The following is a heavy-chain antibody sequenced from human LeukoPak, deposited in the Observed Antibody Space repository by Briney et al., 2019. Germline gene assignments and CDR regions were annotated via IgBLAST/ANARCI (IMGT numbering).Heavy chain of an antibody. V-gene: IGHV4-59*01. CDR2: IYYSGST. CDR3: ARDRVLRGYYYYYYMDV. CDR1: GGSISSYY. J-gene: IGHJ6*03. D-gene: IGHD2-8*01. Sequence: SETLSLTCTVSGGSISSYYWSWIRQPPGKGLEWIGYIYYSGSTNYNPSLKSRVTTSVDTSKNQFSLKLSSVTAADTAVYYCARDRVLRGYYYYYYMDVWGKGTTVTVSS.